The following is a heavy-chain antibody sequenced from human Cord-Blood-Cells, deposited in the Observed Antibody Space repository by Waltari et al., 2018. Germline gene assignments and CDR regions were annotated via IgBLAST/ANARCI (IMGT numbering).Heavy chain of an antibody. V-gene: IGHV4-39*01. Sequence: QLQLQESGPGLVKPSETLSLTCTVSGGSISSSSYSWGWNRQPPGKGLEWIGSIYYSGSTYYNPSLKSRVTISVDTSKNQFSLKLSSVTAADTAVYYCARLTNQSKYRNTNWFDPWGQGTLVTVSS. J-gene: IGHJ5*02. CDR3: ARLTNQSKYRNTNWFDP. D-gene: IGHD3-16*02. CDR1: GGSISSSSYS. CDR2: IYYSGST.